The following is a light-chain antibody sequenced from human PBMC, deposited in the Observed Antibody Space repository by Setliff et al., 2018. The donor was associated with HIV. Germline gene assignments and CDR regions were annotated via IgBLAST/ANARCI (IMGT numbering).Light chain of an antibody. CDR1: SSDVGSYNL. CDR3: CSYAGSSTYV. CDR2: EVI. J-gene: IGLJ1*01. Sequence: QSVLTQPRSVSGSPGQSVTISCTGTSSDVGSYNLVSWYQQHPGKAPKLMIYEVIKRPSGVSNRFSGSKSGNTASLTISGLQAEDEADYYCCSYAGSSTYVFGTGTKVTVL. V-gene: IGLV2-23*02.